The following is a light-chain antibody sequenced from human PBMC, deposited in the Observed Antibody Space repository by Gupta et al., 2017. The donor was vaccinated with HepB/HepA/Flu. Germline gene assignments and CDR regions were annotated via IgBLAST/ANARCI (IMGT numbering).Light chain of an antibody. Sequence: QSALTPPASVSGSPGQSITISCTGTRGDIGTYDYVSWYQHHPGKSPKVLIYDVKNRPAGVADRFSGSKSGNTASLTISGLQAEDEADYYCCSDTKTRIRVFGGGTRVTVL. CDR2: DVK. J-gene: IGLJ2*01. V-gene: IGLV2-14*03. CDR1: RGDIGTYDY. CDR3: CSDTKTRIRV.